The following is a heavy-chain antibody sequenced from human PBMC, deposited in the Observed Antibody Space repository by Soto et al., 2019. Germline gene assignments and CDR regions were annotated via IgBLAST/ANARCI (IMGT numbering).Heavy chain of an antibody. CDR3: ARYWHSYSLNYYRGMDV. CDR1: GSNFATDW. J-gene: IGHJ6*02. V-gene: IGHV5-51*01. CDR2: IYPADSDT. Sequence: PGESLKISCKGSGSNFATDWIGWVRQMPGKGLEWMGIIYPADSDTRYSPSSQGQVTISADKSISTAYLQWSSPKASDTAMYFCARYWHSYSLNYYRGMDVWGQGTTVTVSS. D-gene: IGHD5-18*01.